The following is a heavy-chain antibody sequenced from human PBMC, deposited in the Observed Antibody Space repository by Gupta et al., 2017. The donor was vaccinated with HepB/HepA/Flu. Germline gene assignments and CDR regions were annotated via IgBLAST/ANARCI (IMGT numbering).Heavy chain of an antibody. V-gene: IGHV3-33*06. CDR3: VKEEVIGGTGITNWIEA. Sequence: QVQLVESVGGVVQPGRSLRLSCSTSGFTFSHFGMHWVRQAPGKGLEWVAVIWHDGTDSYHAASVQGRFTISRDNSKNTLYLQMNSLRVEDTAGYYCVKEEVIGGTGITNWIEAWGQGTLVTVSS. D-gene: IGHD2-15*01. CDR2: IWHDGTDS. J-gene: IGHJ5*02. CDR1: GFTFSHFG.